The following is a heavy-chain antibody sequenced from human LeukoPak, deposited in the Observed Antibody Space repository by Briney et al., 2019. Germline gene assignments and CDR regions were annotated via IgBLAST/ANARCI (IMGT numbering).Heavy chain of an antibody. CDR3: TRGDIYFDY. J-gene: IGHJ4*02. V-gene: IGHV1-2*02. Sequence: ASVKVSCKASGYTFTAYYIYWVRQAPGQGLGCVGWINPNSGGTNYAQKFQGRVTMTRDTSITTAYMEMSSLSSDDTAFYYCTRGDIYFDYWGQGTLVTVSS. CDR2: INPNSGGT. CDR1: GYTFTAYY.